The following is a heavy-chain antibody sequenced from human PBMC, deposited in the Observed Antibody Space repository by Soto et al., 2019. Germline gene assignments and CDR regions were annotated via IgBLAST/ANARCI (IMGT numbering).Heavy chain of an antibody. J-gene: IGHJ6*03. CDR1: GFSLSTSGVG. CDR2: IYWDDDK. CDR3: AHSRGQPYDFWSGFLAHYFKDV. V-gene: IGHV2-5*02. Sequence: QITLKESGPTLVKPTQTLTLTCTFSGFSLSTSGVGVGWIRQPPGKALEWLALIYWDDDKRYSPSLKSRLTITKDTPKNQVVPTMTNMDPVDTATYYCAHSRGQPYDFWSGFLAHYFKDVWGKGTTLTVSS. D-gene: IGHD3-3*01.